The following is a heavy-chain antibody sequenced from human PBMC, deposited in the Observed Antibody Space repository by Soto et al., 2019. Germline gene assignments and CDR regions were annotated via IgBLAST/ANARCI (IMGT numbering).Heavy chain of an antibody. J-gene: IGHJ4*02. CDR3: AKDEEYCYGYNYYDY. CDR1: GLTFSSYA. Sequence: GGSLRLSCAASGLTFSSYAMSWVRQAPGKGLEWVSAISGSGGSTYYADSVKGRFTISRDNSKNTLYLQLNSLRAEDTAVYYCAKDEEYCYGYNYYDYWGQGTLGTVSS. V-gene: IGHV3-23*01. D-gene: IGHD5-18*01. CDR2: ISGSGGST.